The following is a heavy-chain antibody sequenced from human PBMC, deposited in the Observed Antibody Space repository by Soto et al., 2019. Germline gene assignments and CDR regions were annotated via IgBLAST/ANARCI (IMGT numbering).Heavy chain of an antibody. CDR3: ARDSVDTALDV. V-gene: IGHV3-74*01. CDR1: GFTFSSYW. D-gene: IGHD5-18*01. J-gene: IGHJ6*04. CDR2: INSDGSST. Sequence: GSLRLSCAASGFTFSSYWMHWVRQAPGKGLVRVSRINSDGSSTSYADSVKGRFTISRDNAKNTLYLQMNSLRAEDTTVYYCARDSVDTALDVWGKWTTVTVSS.